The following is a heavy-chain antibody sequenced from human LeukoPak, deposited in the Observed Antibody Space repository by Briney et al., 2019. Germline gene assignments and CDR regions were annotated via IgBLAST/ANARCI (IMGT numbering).Heavy chain of an antibody. Sequence: SETLSLTCAVHGGSFSGYYWNVIRQPPGKGLEWIGEIDDNGFTKYIPSLKSRVTVSVDSSKNQFSLKVKSLTAADTGVYYCARGLFISRTYYYYMDVWGEGTTVTVSS. CDR3: ARGLFISRTYYYYMDV. D-gene: IGHD2-21*01. J-gene: IGHJ6*03. V-gene: IGHV4-34*01. CDR1: GGSFSGYY. CDR2: IDDNGFT.